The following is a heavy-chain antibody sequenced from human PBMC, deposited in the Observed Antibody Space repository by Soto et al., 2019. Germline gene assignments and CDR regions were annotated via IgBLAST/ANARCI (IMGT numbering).Heavy chain of an antibody. D-gene: IGHD3-22*01. CDR3: ARHYSSGYYYNRAFDI. CDR2: IDPSDSYT. V-gene: IGHV5-10-1*01. Sequence: GESLKISCKGSGYSFTSYWISWVRQMPGKGLEWMGRIDPSDSYTNYSPSFQGHVTISADKSISTAYLQWSSLKASDTAMYYCARHYSSGYYYNRAFDIWGQGTTVTVSS. CDR1: GYSFTSYW. J-gene: IGHJ3*02.